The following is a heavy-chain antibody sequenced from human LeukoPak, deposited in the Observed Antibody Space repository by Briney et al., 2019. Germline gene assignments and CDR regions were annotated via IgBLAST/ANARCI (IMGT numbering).Heavy chain of an antibody. D-gene: IGHD1-14*01. V-gene: IGHV1-18*01. CDR1: GYTFTNYG. Sequence: EASVKVSCKASGYTFTNYGISWVRQAPGQGLEWMGWISGYDANTKYAQTVQDRVTLTTDTSTSTAYMEVTSLRPDGTAVYYCARGPHTITSRVDYWGQGTLVTVSS. CDR2: ISGYDANT. CDR3: ARGPHTITSRVDY. J-gene: IGHJ4*02.